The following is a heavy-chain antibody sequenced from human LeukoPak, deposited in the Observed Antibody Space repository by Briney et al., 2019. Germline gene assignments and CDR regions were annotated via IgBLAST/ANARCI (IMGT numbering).Heavy chain of an antibody. CDR3: AGALITNGYKEHDY. CDR1: GGSVSSNKYY. V-gene: IGHV4-61*01. D-gene: IGHD5-24*01. Sequence: SETLSLTCTVSGGSVSSNKYYWNWTRQPPGKGLEWIGYIYYTGSTNYNPSLKSRVTISIDTSKNQFSLKLSSVTAADTAVYYCAGALITNGYKEHDYWGQGTLVTVSS. J-gene: IGHJ4*02. CDR2: IYYTGST.